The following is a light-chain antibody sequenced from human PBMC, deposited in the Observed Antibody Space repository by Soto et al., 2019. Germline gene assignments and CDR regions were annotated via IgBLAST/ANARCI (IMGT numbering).Light chain of an antibody. CDR1: QSISSW. CDR2: DAS. CDR3: QQRSNWPIT. Sequence: DIQVTQSPSTLSASVGDRVTITCRASQSISSWLAWYQQKPGKAPKLLIYDASSLESGVPSRFSGSGSGTEFTLTISSLQPDDFAVYYCQQRSNWPITFGQGTRLEIK. V-gene: IGKV1-5*01. J-gene: IGKJ5*01.